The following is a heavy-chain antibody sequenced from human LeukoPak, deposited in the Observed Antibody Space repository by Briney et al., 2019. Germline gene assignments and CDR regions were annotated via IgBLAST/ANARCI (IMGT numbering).Heavy chain of an antibody. CDR1: GGSISSGDYY. J-gene: IGHJ5*02. D-gene: IGHD4-17*01. CDR2: IYYSGST. CDR3: ATALIDYGDYVVSS. V-gene: IGHV4-30-4*01. Sequence: SETLSLTCTVSGGSISSGDYYWSWIRQPPGKGLEWIGYIYYSGSTYYNPSLKSRVTISVDTSKNQFSLKLSSVTAADTAVYYSATALIDYGDYVVSSWGQGTLVTVSS.